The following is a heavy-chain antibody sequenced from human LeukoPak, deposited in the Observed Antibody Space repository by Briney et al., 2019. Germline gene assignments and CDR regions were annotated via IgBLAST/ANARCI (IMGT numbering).Heavy chain of an antibody. J-gene: IGHJ4*02. V-gene: IGHV1-69*05. CDR1: GGTFSSYA. Sequence: SVKVSCKASGGTFSSYAISWVRQAPGQGLEWMGGIIPIFGTANYAQKFQGRVTITTDESTSTAYMELSSLRSEDTAVYYCAREGRWLRTDPYFDYWGQGTLVTVSS. CDR2: IIPIFGTA. CDR3: AREGRWLRTDPYFDY. D-gene: IGHD5-24*01.